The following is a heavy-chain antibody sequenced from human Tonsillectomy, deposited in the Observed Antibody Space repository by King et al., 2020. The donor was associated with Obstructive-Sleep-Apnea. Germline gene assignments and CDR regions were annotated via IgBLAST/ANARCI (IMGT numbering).Heavy chain of an antibody. D-gene: IGHD3-22*01. CDR1: GGSISSYY. J-gene: IGHJ6*04. Sequence: QLQESGPGLEKPSETLSLTCTVSGGSISSYYWSWIRQPAGKGLEWIGRIYTSGSTNYNPSLKSRVTMSVDTSKNQFALKLSSVTAADTAVYYCARDPNYYDSSGYYNRYYYYGMDVWGKGTTVTVSS. CDR3: ARDPNYYDSSGYYNRYYYYGMDV. CDR2: IYTSGST. V-gene: IGHV4-4*07.